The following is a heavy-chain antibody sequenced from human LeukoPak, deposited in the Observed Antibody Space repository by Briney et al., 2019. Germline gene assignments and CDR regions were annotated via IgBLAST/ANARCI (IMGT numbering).Heavy chain of an antibody. D-gene: IGHD3-3*01. J-gene: IGHJ6*02. CDR1: GFTFSSYA. Sequence: GGSLRLSCAASGFTFSSYAMSWVRQAPGKGLEWVSAISGGGGSTYYADSVKGRFTISRDNSKNTLYLQMNSLRAEDTAVYYCAKDLLSGSLLYYGMDVWGQGTTVTVSS. CDR3: AKDLLSGSLLYYGMDV. V-gene: IGHV3-23*01. CDR2: ISGGGGST.